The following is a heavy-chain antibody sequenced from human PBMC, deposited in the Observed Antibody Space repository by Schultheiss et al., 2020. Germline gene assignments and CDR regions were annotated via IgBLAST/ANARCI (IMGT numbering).Heavy chain of an antibody. Sequence: GGSLRLSCAASGFTFSSYSMNWVRQAPGKGLEWVSSISSSSSYIYYADSVKGRFTISRDNAKNSLYLQMNSLRAEDTAVYYCARDQNGDSGWYHPWFDPWGQGTLVTVSS. V-gene: IGHV3-21*01. CDR1: GFTFSSYS. D-gene: IGHD6-19*01. J-gene: IGHJ5*02. CDR2: ISSSSSYI. CDR3: ARDQNGDSGWYHPWFDP.